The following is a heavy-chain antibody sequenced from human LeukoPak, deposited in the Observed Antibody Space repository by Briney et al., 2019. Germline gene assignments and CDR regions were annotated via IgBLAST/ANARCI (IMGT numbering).Heavy chain of an antibody. CDR1: GFTVTSYY. Sequence: SGGSLRLSCAASGFTVTSYYMSWVRQAPGKGLEWVSVIYSDDSAYYAESVKGRFTISTDNSKNTLYLQMNNLRAEDTAVFYCARVYWHENAEYLQHWGEGTLVTVSS. CDR3: ARVYWHENAEYLQH. V-gene: IGHV3-66*01. D-gene: IGHD1-1*01. J-gene: IGHJ1*01. CDR2: IYSDDSA.